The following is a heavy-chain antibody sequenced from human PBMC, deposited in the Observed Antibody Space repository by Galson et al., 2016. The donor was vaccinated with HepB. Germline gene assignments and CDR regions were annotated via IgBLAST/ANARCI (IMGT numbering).Heavy chain of an antibody. J-gene: IGHJ5*02. V-gene: IGHV5-51*01. CDR1: GYTFPKYW. CDR3: ARHPDLSVCTTITCALGRLDP. D-gene: IGHD2-8*01. Sequence: QSGAEVKKPGESLKISCQASGYTFPKYWIAWVRQMPGKGPECMGIIYPDDSDTRYSPSFQDQVTISADKSTSTAYLQWSSLEASDTAIYYCARHPDLSVCTTITCALGRLDPWGQGTLVTVSS. CDR2: IYPDDSDT.